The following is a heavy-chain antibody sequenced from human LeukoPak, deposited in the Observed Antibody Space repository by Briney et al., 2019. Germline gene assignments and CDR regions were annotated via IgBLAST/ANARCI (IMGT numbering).Heavy chain of an antibody. V-gene: IGHV4-31*03. D-gene: IGHD2-2*01. CDR2: IYYSGST. Sequence: SETLSLTCTVSGGSISSGGYYWSWIRQHPGKGLEWIGYIYYSGSTYYNPSLKSRITISVDTSKNQFSLKLSSGTAADTAVYYCARGFGGSSTSYAYPFGYWGQGTLVTVSS. CDR3: ARGFGGSSTSYAYPFGY. J-gene: IGHJ4*02. CDR1: GGSISSGGYY.